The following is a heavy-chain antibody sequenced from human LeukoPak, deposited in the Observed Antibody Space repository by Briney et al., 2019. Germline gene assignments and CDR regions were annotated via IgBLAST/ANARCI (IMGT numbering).Heavy chain of an antibody. CDR3: ARAARGRQLGAFDI. V-gene: IGHV3-7*05. CDR1: GFTSSTYW. CDR2: IKPDGSEK. J-gene: IGHJ3*02. Sequence: PGGSLRLSCEASGFTSSTYWMIWVRQAPGKGLEWVASIKPDGSEKYYVDFVKGRFTISRDNGKNSLFLQMNSLRADDTAVYYCARAARGRQLGAFDIWGQGTMVTVSS. D-gene: IGHD5-24*01.